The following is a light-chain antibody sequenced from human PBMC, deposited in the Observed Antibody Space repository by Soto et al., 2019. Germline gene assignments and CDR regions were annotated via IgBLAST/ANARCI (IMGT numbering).Light chain of an antibody. V-gene: IGLV2-14*01. CDR3: SSYANSDTVI. CDR2: DVS. J-gene: IGLJ2*01. Sequence: QSALTQPASVSGSPGQSITISCTATSSDVGTYNFVSWYRQHPVKAPILIIFDVSSRPSGISNRFSGSKSGNTASLTISGVQAEDEADYYCSSYANSDTVIFGGGTKVTVL. CDR1: SSDVGTYNF.